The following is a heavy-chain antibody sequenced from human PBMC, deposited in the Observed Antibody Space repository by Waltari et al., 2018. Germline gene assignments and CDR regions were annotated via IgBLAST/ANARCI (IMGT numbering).Heavy chain of an antibody. CDR3: AKDPTSPLNYGGLDAFDI. D-gene: IGHD3-10*01. J-gene: IGHJ3*02. CDR2: ISGSGGST. Sequence: EVQLLESGGGLVQPGGSLRLSCAASGFTFSSYAMSWVRQAPGKGLEWVSAISGSGGSTYYADSVKGRFTISRDNSKNTLYLQMNSLRAEDTAVYYCAKDPTSPLNYGGLDAFDIWGQGTMVTVSS. CDR1: GFTFSSYA. V-gene: IGHV3-23*01.